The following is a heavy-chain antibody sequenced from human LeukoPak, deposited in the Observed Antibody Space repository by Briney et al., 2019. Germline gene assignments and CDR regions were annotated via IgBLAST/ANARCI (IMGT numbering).Heavy chain of an antibody. Sequence: GGSLRLSCAASGFTFSNAWMSWVRQAPGKGLEWVGRIKSKTDGGTTDYAAPVKGRFTISRDDSKNTLYLQMNSLKTEDTAVYYCTTDRRAVAGTGTFDIWGQGTMVTVSS. CDR3: TTDRRAVAGTGTFDI. V-gene: IGHV3-15*01. J-gene: IGHJ3*02. CDR2: IKSKTDGGTT. CDR1: GFTFSNAW. D-gene: IGHD6-19*01.